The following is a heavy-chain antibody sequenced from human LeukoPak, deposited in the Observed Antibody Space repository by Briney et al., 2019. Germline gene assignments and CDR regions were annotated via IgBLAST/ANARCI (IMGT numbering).Heavy chain of an antibody. CDR1: GLTVRNNY. CDR3: AKDIYIYGYAYYFDS. V-gene: IGHV3-53*01. Sequence: GGSLRLSCAASGLTVRNNYMSWVRQSPGKGLEWVSVIYSDGSTYYEDSVKGRFTISRDISKNTLYLQMNSLRAEDTAVYYCAKDIYIYGYAYYFDSWGQGTLVTVSS. CDR2: IYSDGST. D-gene: IGHD3-16*01. J-gene: IGHJ4*02.